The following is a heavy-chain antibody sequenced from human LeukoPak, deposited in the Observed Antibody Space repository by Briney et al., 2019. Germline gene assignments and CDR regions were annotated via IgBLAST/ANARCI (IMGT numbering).Heavy chain of an antibody. CDR3: AKDSSSSSWSGAFDI. CDR2: ISWNSGSI. V-gene: IGHV3-9*01. Sequence: GGSLRLSCAASGFTFDDYAMHWVRQAPGKGLEWVSGISWNSGSIGYADSVKGRFTISRDNAKNSLYLQMNGLRAEDTALYYCAKDSSSSSWSGAFDIWGQGTMVTVSS. D-gene: IGHD6-13*01. CDR1: GFTFDDYA. J-gene: IGHJ3*02.